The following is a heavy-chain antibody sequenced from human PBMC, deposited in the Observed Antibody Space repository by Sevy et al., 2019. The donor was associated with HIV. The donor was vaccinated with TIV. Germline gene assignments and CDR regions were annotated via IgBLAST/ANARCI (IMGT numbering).Heavy chain of an antibody. Sequence: ASVKVSYKASGYSFTGHYIHWFRQAPGQGLEWMGWINPNSGGTKFAQKFQGRVTMTRDTSISTAYMELSRLKSDDTAVFYCATYSDYGGAFDPWGQGTLVTVSS. V-gene: IGHV1-2*02. D-gene: IGHD5-12*01. CDR2: INPNSGGT. CDR3: ATYSDYGGAFDP. J-gene: IGHJ5*02. CDR1: GYSFTGHY.